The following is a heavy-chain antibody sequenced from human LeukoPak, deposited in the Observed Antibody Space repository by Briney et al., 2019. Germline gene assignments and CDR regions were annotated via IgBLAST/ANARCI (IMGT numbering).Heavy chain of an antibody. J-gene: IGHJ4*02. V-gene: IGHV4-34*01. Sequence: SETLSLTCAVYGGSFSGYYWSWIRQPPGKGLEWIGEINHSGSTNYNPSLKSRVTISVDTSKNQFSLKLSSVTAADTAVYYCARIGWYYYDSSGSSYWGQGTLVTVSS. CDR2: INHSGST. CDR3: ARIGWYYYDSSGSSY. D-gene: IGHD3-22*01. CDR1: GGSFSGYY.